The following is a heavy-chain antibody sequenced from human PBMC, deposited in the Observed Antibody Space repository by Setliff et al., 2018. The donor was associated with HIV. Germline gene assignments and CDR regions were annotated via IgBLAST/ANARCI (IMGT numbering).Heavy chain of an antibody. CDR1: GYTFSGYY. V-gene: IGHV1-2*06. Sequence: ASVKVSCKAVGYTFSGYYLHWVRQAPGQGLEWMGRINPKSGGTQYSQKFQGRVTMARDVSISTFYMQLTRLRSDDTAVYYCARVRPLGYCSTGACPPDYWGQGTLVTVSS. CDR2: INPKSGGT. D-gene: IGHD2-8*01. CDR3: ARVRPLGYCSTGACPPDY. J-gene: IGHJ4*02.